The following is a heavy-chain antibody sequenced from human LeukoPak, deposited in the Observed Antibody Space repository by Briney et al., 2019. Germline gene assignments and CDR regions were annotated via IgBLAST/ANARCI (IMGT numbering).Heavy chain of an antibody. CDR2: IRSDGGST. Sequence: GGSLRLSCAASGFXFSKYAMSWVRQAPGKGLEWVSFIRSDGGSTLYADSVKGRFTISRDNSKNPLYAEMTSLRAEDTAVYYCATLASGYSSPFDYWGQGTLVTVSS. D-gene: IGHD6-13*01. CDR1: GFXFSKYA. V-gene: IGHV3-23*01. CDR3: ATLASGYSSPFDY. J-gene: IGHJ4*02.